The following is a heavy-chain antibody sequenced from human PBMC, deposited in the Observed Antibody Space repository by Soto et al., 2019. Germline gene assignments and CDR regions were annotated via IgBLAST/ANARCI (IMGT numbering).Heavy chain of an antibody. V-gene: IGHV3-15*01. Sequence: GGSLRRYSVASGFPLINNRMSWVSHDPGKGLEWVGRIKSKTEGGTTDYAAPVKGRFTISRDDSKNTLYLQMNSLKTEDTAVYYLTTDTEDPDRPNPFDYWGQVTVVTVSS. CDR3: TTDTEDPDRPNPFDY. CDR2: IKSKTEGGTT. J-gene: IGHJ4*02. CDR1: GFPLINNR. D-gene: IGHD2-15*01.